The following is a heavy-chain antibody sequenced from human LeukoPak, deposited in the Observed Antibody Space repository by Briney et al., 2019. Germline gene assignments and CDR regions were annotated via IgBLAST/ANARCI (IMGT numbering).Heavy chain of an antibody. CDR3: ARDVGSSSSGSREYFQH. J-gene: IGHJ1*01. CDR2: ISYDGSNK. D-gene: IGHD6-13*01. Sequence: PGRSLRLSCAASGFTFSSYAMHWVRQAPGKGLEWVAVISYDGSNKYYADSVKGRFTISRDNAKNSLYLQMNSLRAEDTAVYYCARDVGSSSSGSREYFQHWGQGTLVTVSS. CDR1: GFTFSSYA. V-gene: IGHV3-30-3*01.